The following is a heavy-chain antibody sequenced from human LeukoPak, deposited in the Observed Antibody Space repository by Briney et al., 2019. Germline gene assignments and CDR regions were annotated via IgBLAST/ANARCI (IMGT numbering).Heavy chain of an antibody. J-gene: IGHJ6*03. CDR1: GYTFTGYY. CDR2: IIPIFGTA. CDR3: ARSEQFPYYMDV. Sequence: GASVKVSCKPSGYTFTGYYIQWVRQAPGQGLEWMGGIIPIFGTANYAQKFQGRVTITADESTSTAYMELSSLRSEDTAVYYCARSEQFPYYMDVWGKGTTVTVSS. D-gene: IGHD6-19*01. V-gene: IGHV1-69*13.